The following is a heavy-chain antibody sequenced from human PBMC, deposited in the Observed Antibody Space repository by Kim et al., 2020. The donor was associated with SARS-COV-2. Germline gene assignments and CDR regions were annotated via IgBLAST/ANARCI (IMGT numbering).Heavy chain of an antibody. D-gene: IGHD2-21*02. CDR2: IIPIFGTA. V-gene: IGHV1-69*13. CDR3: ARDSDRKGYCGGDCYSSYWYFDL. Sequence: SVKVSCKASGGTFSSYAISWVRQAPGQGLEWMGGIIPIFGTANYAQKFQGRVTITADESTSTAYMELSSLRSEDTAVYYCARDSDRKGYCGGDCYSSYWYFDLWGRGTLVTVSS. J-gene: IGHJ2*01. CDR1: GGTFSSYA.